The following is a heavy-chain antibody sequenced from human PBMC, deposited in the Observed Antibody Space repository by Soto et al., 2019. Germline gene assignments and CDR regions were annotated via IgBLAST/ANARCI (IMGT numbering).Heavy chain of an antibody. CDR2: IYYSGST. Sequence: SETLSLTCTVSGGSISSSSYYWGWIRQPPGKGLEWIGSIYYSGSTYYNPSLKSRVTISVDTSKNQFSLKLSSVTAADTAVYYCARHYDFWSAQLAYYYYYGMDVWGQGTTVTVSS. D-gene: IGHD3-3*01. CDR1: GGSISSSSYY. CDR3: ARHYDFWSAQLAYYYYYGMDV. J-gene: IGHJ6*02. V-gene: IGHV4-39*01.